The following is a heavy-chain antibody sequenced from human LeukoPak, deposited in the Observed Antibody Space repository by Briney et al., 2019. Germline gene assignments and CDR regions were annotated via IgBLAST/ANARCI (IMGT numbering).Heavy chain of an antibody. D-gene: IGHD1-1*01. Sequence: GGSLRLSCAASGFTFSNAWMSWVRQAPGKGLEWVGRIKSKTDGGTTDYAAPVKGRFTISRDDSKNTLYLQMNSLKTEDTAVYYCTTGPNWKLRHYYYYYGMDVWGQGTTVTVSS. V-gene: IGHV3-15*01. CDR2: IKSKTDGGTT. J-gene: IGHJ6*02. CDR1: GFTFSNAW. CDR3: TTGPNWKLRHYYYYYGMDV.